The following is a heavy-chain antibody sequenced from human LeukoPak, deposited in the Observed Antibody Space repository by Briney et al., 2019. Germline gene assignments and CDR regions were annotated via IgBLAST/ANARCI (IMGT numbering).Heavy chain of an antibody. CDR3: ARVVGSGRFDY. Sequence: GGSLRLSCAASGFTFSSYSMNWVRQAPGKGLEWVAGIWSDGSEKFYADSLKGRFTISRDNSKNTLYLQMNTLRAEDTAVYSSARVVGSGRFDYWGQGTLVTVSS. V-gene: IGHV3-33*08. CDR2: IWSDGSEK. CDR1: GFTFSSYS. D-gene: IGHD1-26*01. J-gene: IGHJ4*02.